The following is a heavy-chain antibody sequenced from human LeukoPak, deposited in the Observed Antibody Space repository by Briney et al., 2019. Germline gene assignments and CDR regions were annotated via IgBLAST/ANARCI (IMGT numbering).Heavy chain of an antibody. D-gene: IGHD3-22*01. CDR3: ARGSYYYDSSGYFY. CDR1: GYTFTGYY. Sequence: ASVKVSCKASGYTFTGYYMHWVRQAPGQGLEWMGWINPNSGGTNYAQKFQGRVTMTRDTSTSTVYMELSSLRSEDTAVYYCARGSYYYDSSGYFYWGQGTLVTVSS. J-gene: IGHJ4*02. V-gene: IGHV1-2*02. CDR2: INPNSGGT.